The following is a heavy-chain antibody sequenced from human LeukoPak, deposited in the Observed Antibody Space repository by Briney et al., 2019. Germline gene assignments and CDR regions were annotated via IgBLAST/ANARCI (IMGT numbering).Heavy chain of an antibody. J-gene: IGHJ5*02. CDR2: INPNSGGT. CDR1: GYTFTGYY. V-gene: IGHV1-2*02. D-gene: IGHD3-10*01. CDR3: ARDGLGFGELSWFDP. Sequence: GASVKVSCKASGYTFTGYYMHWVRQSPGQGLEWMGWINPNSGGTNYAQKFQGRVTMTRDTSISTAYMELSSLRSEDTAVYYCARDGLGFGELSWFDPWGQGTLVTVSS.